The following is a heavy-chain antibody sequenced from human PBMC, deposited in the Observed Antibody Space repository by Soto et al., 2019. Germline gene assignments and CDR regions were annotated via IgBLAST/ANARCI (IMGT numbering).Heavy chain of an antibody. J-gene: IGHJ4*02. CDR3: ARGLPAVGCFDF. CDR1: GGSISSGGYY. CDR2: IYYSGST. V-gene: IGHV4-31*03. Sequence: QVQLQESGPGLVKPSQTLSLTCTVSGGSISSGGYYLGWIRQYPGKGLEWTGYIYYSGSTYYNPSLKSRVTISVDTSKNQFSLKLSSVTAADTAVYFCARGLPAVGCFDFWGQGTLVTVSS. D-gene: IGHD6-13*01.